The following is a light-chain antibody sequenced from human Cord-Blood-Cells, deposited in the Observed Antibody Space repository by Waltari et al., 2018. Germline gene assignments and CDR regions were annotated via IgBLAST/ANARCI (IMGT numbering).Light chain of an antibody. Sequence: SALTQPASVSGSPGQSITISCTGTSSDVGGYKSVSWYQQHPGKAPKLMIYDASNRPSGVSNRFSGSKSGNTASLTISGLQAEDEADYYCSSYTSSSTVVFGGGTKLTVL. J-gene: IGLJ2*01. CDR3: SSYTSSSTVV. V-gene: IGLV2-14*01. CDR1: SSDVGGYKS. CDR2: DAS.